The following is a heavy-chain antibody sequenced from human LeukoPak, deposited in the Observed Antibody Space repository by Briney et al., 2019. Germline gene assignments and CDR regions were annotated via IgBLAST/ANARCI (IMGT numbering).Heavy chain of an antibody. J-gene: IGHJ4*02. V-gene: IGHV4-4*02. D-gene: IGHD4-17*01. Sequence: PSETLSLTCAVSGVSLSISNWWSWVRQPPGKGLEWIGEIYHSGSTNYNPSLKSRVTISVDKSKNQFSLKLSSVTAADTAVYYCARDPRLTTTFDYWGQGILVTVSS. CDR2: IYHSGST. CDR3: ARDPRLTTTFDY. CDR1: GVSLSISNW.